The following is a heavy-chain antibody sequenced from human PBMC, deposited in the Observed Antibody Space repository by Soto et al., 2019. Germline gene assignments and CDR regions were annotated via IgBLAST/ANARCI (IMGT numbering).Heavy chain of an antibody. CDR3: ARVARGAWGIFDS. V-gene: IGHV3-74*01. D-gene: IGHD3-16*01. CDR1: GFTFSSYW. CDR2: INYDGSTT. J-gene: IGHJ4*02. Sequence: EVHLVESGGGLVQPGESLRLSCAASGFTFSSYWMHWVRQAPGKGLVWVSRINYDGSTTGYADVVKGRFTISRDNAKDTVYLEMNSLTAEDTAVYYCARVARGAWGIFDSWGQGTLVTVSS.